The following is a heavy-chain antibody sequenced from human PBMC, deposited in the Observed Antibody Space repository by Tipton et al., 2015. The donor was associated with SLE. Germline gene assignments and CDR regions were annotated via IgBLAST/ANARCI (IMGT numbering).Heavy chain of an antibody. CDR1: GGSISRSSFY. Sequence: LRLSCTVSGGSISRSSFYWGWIRQPPGKGLEWIGTMYYSGNTYYNPSLMSRVTMSVDTSNNHFSLKLTSVTAADTAVYYCARHGVGPPWLTYYFDYWGQGTLVTVSS. V-gene: IGHV4-39*07. D-gene: IGHD5-12*01. J-gene: IGHJ4*02. CDR3: ARHGVGPPWLTYYFDY. CDR2: MYYSGNT.